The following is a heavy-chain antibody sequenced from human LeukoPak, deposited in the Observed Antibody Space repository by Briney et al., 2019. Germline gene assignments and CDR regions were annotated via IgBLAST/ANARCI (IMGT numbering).Heavy chain of an antibody. D-gene: IGHD5-24*01. V-gene: IGHV4-34*01. CDR3: ARAGRDGYNRSYYYYYMDV. Sequence: PSETLSLTCAVYGGSFSGYYWSWIRQPPGKGLEWTGEINHSGSTNYNPSLKSRVTISVDASKNQFSLKLSSVTAADTAVYYCARAGRDGYNRSYYYYYMDVWGKGTTVTVSS. J-gene: IGHJ6*03. CDR1: GGSFSGYY. CDR2: INHSGST.